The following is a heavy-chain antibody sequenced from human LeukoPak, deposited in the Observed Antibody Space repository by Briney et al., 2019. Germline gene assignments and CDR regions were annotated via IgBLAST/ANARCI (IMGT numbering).Heavy chain of an antibody. CDR2: IYYSGST. CDR1: GGSISSYY. CDR3: ARGRGYSYESFDY. Sequence: SETLSLTCTVSGGSISSYYWSWIRQPPGKGLEWVGYIYYSGSTNYNPSLKSRVTISVDTSKNQLSLKLSSVTAADTAVYYCARGRGYSYESFDYWGKGTLVTVSS. D-gene: IGHD5-18*01. V-gene: IGHV4-59*01. J-gene: IGHJ4*02.